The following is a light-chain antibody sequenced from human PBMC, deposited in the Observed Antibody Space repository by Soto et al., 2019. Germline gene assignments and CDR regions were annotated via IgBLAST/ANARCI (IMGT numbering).Light chain of an antibody. CDR2: DAS. CDR3: KQYHSYWK. Sequence: DIQLTHSPSSLSASVLYRVTITFRSSQNIRSRLAWFQQKPGKAPKLLIYDASSLESGVPQRFSGSGSGTEFTLTISSLQTDDFSTYYCKQYHSYWKFGQGTKVDIK. CDR1: QNIRSR. J-gene: IGKJ1*01. V-gene: IGKV1-5*01.